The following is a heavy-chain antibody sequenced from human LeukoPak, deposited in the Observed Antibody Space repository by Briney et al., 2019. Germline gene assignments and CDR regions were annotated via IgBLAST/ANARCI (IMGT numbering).Heavy chain of an antibody. V-gene: IGHV3-30*18. Sequence: GGSLRLSCAASGFTFSSYGMHWVRQAPGKGPEWVAAASYDGSNQYYVDSVKGRFTISRDNSQNTLNLQMNSLRAEDTAVYYCAKDLVSAAGFFYYGMDVWGQGTTVTVSS. CDR1: GFTFSSYG. J-gene: IGHJ6*02. D-gene: IGHD6-13*01. CDR3: AKDLVSAAGFFYYGMDV. CDR2: ASYDGSNQ.